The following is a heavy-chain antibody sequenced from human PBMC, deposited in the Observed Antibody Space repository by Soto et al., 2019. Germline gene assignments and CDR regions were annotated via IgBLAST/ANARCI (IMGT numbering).Heavy chain of an antibody. CDR1: GGTFSSYA. V-gene: IGHV1-69*01. CDR3: ASRIAARRYYYYGMDV. Sequence: QVQLVQSGAEVKKPGSSVKVSCKASGGTFSSYAISWVQQAPGQGLEWMGGIIPIFGTANYAQKFQGRVTITADESTSTAYMELSSLRSEDTAVYYCASRIAARRYYYYGMDVWGQGTTVTVSS. J-gene: IGHJ6*02. D-gene: IGHD6-6*01. CDR2: IIPIFGTA.